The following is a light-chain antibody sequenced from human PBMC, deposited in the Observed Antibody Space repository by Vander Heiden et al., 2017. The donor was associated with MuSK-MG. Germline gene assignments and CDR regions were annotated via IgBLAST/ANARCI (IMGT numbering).Light chain of an antibody. CDR3: QQSYSNPEYT. CDR1: QSISSY. V-gene: IGKV1-39*01. J-gene: IGKJ2*01. Sequence: DIQMTQSPSSLSASVGDRVTITCRASQSISSYLNWYQQKPGKAPKLLIYAASSLQSGVPSRFSGSGYRTDFTLTISSLQPEDFATYYCQQSYSNPEYTFGQGTKLEIK. CDR2: AAS.